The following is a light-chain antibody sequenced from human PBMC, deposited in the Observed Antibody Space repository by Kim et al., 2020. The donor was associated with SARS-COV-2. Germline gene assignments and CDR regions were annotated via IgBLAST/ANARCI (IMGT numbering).Light chain of an antibody. V-gene: IGKV3-11*01. CDR3: QLSSNWHPWT. CDR2: YAS. J-gene: IGKJ1*01. Sequence: EIVLTQSPATLSSSPGERVTLSCRASQNIRTYLAWYQQKTGQAPRLLVYYASNRATGIPARFSGSGSGTDFTLTNSSLEPEDSAIYYCQLSSNWHPWTFGQGPKVYIK. CDR1: QNIRTY.